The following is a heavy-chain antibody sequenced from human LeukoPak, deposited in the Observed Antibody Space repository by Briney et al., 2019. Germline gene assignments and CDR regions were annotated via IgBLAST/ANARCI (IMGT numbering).Heavy chain of an antibody. D-gene: IGHD4-17*01. Sequence: ASVKVSCKASGYTFTSYGISWVRQAPGQGLEWMGWISAYNGNTNYAQKFQGRVTMTTDTSTSTAYMELRSLRSDDTAVYYCARDDYGDYYFDYWGQGTLVTVSS. CDR1: GYTFTSYG. V-gene: IGHV1-18*01. CDR2: ISAYNGNT. J-gene: IGHJ4*02. CDR3: ARDDYGDYYFDY.